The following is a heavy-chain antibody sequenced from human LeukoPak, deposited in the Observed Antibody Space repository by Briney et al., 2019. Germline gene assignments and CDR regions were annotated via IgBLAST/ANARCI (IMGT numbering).Heavy chain of an antibody. D-gene: IGHD2-2*01. CDR3: AKRGVVIRVILVGFHKEAYYFDS. CDR1: GITLSNYG. J-gene: IGHJ4*02. Sequence: GGSLRLSCAVSGITLSNYGMSWVRQAPGKGLEGVADISGSGGRTNYADSVKGRVNIPRDNPKNTPYLQMTGLGAEDTAVYFCAKRGVVIRVILVGFHKEAYYFDSWGQGALVTVSS. CDR2: ISGSGGRT. V-gene: IGHV3-23*01.